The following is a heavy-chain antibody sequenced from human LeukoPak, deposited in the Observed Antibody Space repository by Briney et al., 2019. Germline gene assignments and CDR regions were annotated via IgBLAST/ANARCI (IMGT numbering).Heavy chain of an antibody. Sequence: SVKVSCKTSGFTFSTSAVQWVRQARGQRLEWIGWIIVGSGAANYAQSLQGRFTITRDMSTNTAYMELSSLGSEDSAVYYCAAELYGVYTDCCTFHLWGQGTLVTVSS. J-gene: IGHJ3*01. V-gene: IGHV1-58*01. D-gene: IGHD4-17*01. CDR3: AAELYGVYTDCCTFHL. CDR1: GFTFSTSA. CDR2: IIVGSGAA.